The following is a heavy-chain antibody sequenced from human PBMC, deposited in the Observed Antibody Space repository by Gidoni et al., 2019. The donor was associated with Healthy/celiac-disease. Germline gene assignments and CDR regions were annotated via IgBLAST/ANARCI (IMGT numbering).Heavy chain of an antibody. CDR2: IKHSGST. D-gene: IGHD5-18*01. CDR1: GGSFSGYY. CDR3: ARARTIQLWLRGFDY. J-gene: IGHJ4*02. V-gene: IGHV4-34*01. Sequence: TLSLTCAVYGGSFSGYYWCCIRQPPGKGLEWIGEIKHSGSTNYNPSLESRVTISVDTSKNQFSLKLSCVTAADTAVYYCARARTIQLWLRGFDYWGQGTLVTVSS.